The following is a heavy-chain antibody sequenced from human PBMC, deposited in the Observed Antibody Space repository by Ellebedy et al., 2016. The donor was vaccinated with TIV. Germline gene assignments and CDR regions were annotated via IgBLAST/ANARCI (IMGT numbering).Heavy chain of an antibody. Sequence: SETLSLTXTVSGGSISSGGYSWTWIRQPPGKGLEWVGEIYRSGYTNYNPSLKSRVTISVDKSRNHFSLSLSSVTAADTAVYYCARPYCSADNCYLDAFDVWGQGTMVTVSS. CDR2: IYRSGYT. D-gene: IGHD2-15*01. J-gene: IGHJ3*01. CDR1: GGSISSGGYS. CDR3: ARPYCSADNCYLDAFDV. V-gene: IGHV4-30-2*01.